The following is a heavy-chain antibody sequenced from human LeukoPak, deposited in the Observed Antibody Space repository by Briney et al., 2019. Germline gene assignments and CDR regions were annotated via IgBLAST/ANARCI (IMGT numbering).Heavy chain of an antibody. CDR2: IYYSGST. CDR1: GYSISSASY. Sequence: SETLSLTCAVSGYSISSASYWGWIRQPPGKGLEWIGYIYYSGSTYYNPSLKSRVTISVDTSKNQFSLKLSSVTAADTAVYYCARGRGYYDSSGYWFDYWGQGTLVTVSS. V-gene: IGHV4-30-4*08. D-gene: IGHD3-22*01. J-gene: IGHJ4*02. CDR3: ARGRGYYDSSGYWFDY.